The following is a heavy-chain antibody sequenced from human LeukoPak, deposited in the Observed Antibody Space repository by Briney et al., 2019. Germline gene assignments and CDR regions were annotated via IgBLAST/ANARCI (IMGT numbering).Heavy chain of an antibody. V-gene: IGHV3-23*01. J-gene: IGHJ4*02. CDR2: ISGSGGST. CDR3: AKSQDGGRLFHFDY. CDR1: GFTFSNYR. Sequence: GGSLRLSCAASGFTFSNYRMHWVRQAPGKGLEWVSVISGSGGSTYSADSVKGRITISRDNSKNTLYLQMNSLRAEDTAVYFCAKSQDGGRLFHFDYWGQGTLVTVSS. D-gene: IGHD1-26*01.